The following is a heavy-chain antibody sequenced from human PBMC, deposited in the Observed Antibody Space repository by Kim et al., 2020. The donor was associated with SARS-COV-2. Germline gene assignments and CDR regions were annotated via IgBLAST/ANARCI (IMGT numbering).Heavy chain of an antibody. CDR1: GYTFTSYG. V-gene: IGHV1-18*01. D-gene: IGHD2-21*02. Sequence: ASVKVSCKASGYTFTSYGISWVRQAPGQGLEWMGWISAYNGNTNYAQKLQGRVTMTTDTSTSTAYMELRSLRSDDTAVYYCARSGQPYIVVVTAFDYWGQGTLVTVSS. CDR3: ARSGQPYIVVVTAFDY. J-gene: IGHJ4*02. CDR2: ISAYNGNT.